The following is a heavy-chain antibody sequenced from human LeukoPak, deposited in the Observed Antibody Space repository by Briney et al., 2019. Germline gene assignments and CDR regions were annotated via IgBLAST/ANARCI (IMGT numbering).Heavy chain of an antibody. V-gene: IGHV3-43*02. CDR3: ATLPIAAAGTGYFDY. J-gene: IGHJ4*02. Sequence: QPGGSLRLSCAASGFTFDDYAMHWVRQAPGKGLEWVSLISGDGGSTYHADSVKGRFTISRDNSKNSLYLQMNSLRTEDTALYYCATLPIAAAGTGYFDYWGQGTLVTVSS. CDR2: ISGDGGST. CDR1: GFTFDDYA. D-gene: IGHD6-13*01.